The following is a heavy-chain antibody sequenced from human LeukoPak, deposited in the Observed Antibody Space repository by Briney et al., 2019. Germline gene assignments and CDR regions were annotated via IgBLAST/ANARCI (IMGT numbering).Heavy chain of an antibody. CDR3: ARQKWEQQGRDYYFNGLDV. V-gene: IGHV4-4*02. Sequence: PSETLSLTCSVPIGSISSSKWWSWVRQSPVKGLEWIGEIYLYVTTNYNPSFTSRVTMSVDRSRNHFSLKLTSVTAADTAVYYCARQKWEQQGRDYYFNGLDVWGPGTTVIVSS. CDR1: IGSISSSKW. D-gene: IGHD1/OR15-1a*01. CDR2: IYLYVTT. J-gene: IGHJ6*02.